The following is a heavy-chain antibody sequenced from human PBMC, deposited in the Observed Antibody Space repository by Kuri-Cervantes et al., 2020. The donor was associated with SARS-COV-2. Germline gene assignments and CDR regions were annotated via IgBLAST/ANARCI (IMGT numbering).Heavy chain of an antibody. CDR3: AGARWLQLDYYYYYGMDV. CDR1: GGTFSSYA. V-gene: IGHV1-69*06. D-gene: IGHD5-24*01. Sequence: SVKVSCKASGGTFSSYAISWVRQDPGQGLEWMGGIIPIFGTTNYAQKFQGRVTITADKSTSTDYMELSSLRSEDTAVYYCAGARWLQLDYYYYYGMDVWGQGTTVTVSS. CDR2: IIPIFGTT. J-gene: IGHJ6*02.